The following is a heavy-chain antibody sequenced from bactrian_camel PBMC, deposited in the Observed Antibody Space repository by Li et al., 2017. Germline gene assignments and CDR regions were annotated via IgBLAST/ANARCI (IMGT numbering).Heavy chain of an antibody. J-gene: IGHJ6*01. Sequence: VQLVESGGGSVQAGGSLKLSCTYSGYTSFIDCMGWFRQAPGKGPEGVAAIDSDGASIYLDSMKGRFIISRDNAKNTVYLQMTSLKSEDSALYYCATNGVVAGLGDWTCAFGYWGQGTQVTVS. CDR2: IDSDGAS. CDR3: ATNGVVAGLGDWTCAFGY. D-gene: IGHD6*01. CDR1: GYTSFIDC. V-gene: IGHV3S26*01.